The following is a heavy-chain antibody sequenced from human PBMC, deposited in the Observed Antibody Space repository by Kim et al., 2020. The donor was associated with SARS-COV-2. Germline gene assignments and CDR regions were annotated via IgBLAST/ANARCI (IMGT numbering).Heavy chain of an antibody. CDR2: IYYSGST. CDR3: ARESVAGSHYGMDV. Sequence: SETLSLTCTVSGGSISSSSYYWGWIRQPPGKGLEWIGSIYYSGSTYYNPSLKSRVTISVDTSKNQFSLKLSSVTAADTAVYYCARESVAGSHYGMDVWGQGTTVTVSS. CDR1: GGSISSSSYY. V-gene: IGHV4-39*07. D-gene: IGHD6-6*01. J-gene: IGHJ6*02.